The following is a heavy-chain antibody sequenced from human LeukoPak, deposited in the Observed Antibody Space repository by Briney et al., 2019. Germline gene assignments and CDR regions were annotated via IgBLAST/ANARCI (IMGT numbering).Heavy chain of an antibody. V-gene: IGHV3-48*03. J-gene: IGHJ4*02. CDR1: GFTFSSYE. CDR3: ARVGGSYYLAYYFDY. Sequence: AGGSLRLSCAASGFTFSSYEMNWVRQAPGKGLEWVSYISSSGSTIYYADSVKGRFTISRDNAKNSLYLQMNSLRAEDTAVYYCARVGGSYYLAYYFDYWGQGTLVTVSS. CDR2: ISSSGSTI. D-gene: IGHD1-26*01.